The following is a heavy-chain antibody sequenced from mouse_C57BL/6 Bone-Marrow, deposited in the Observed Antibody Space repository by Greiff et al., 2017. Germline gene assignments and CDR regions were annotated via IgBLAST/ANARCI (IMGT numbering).Heavy chain of an antibody. CDR1: GFNIKDDY. V-gene: IGHV14-4*01. CDR2: IDPENGDT. CDR3: TVDLCAHKYYFDY. Sequence: EVQLQQSGAELVRPGASVKLSCTASGFNIKDDYMHWVKQRPEQGLEWIGWIDPENGDTEYASKFQGKATITADTSSNTAYLQLSSLTSEDTAVYYCTVDLCAHKYYFDYWGQGTTLTVSS. D-gene: IGHD6-1*01. J-gene: IGHJ2*01.